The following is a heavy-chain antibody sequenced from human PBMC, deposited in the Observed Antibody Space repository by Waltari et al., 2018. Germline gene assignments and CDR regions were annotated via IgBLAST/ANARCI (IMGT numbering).Heavy chain of an antibody. Sequence: QLVQSDAEVKKPGASVKVSCKTSGYQFNSYGINWVRQAPGQGLESMGWISAYTGNPHYAQNFQGRVTMTRDTSTNTAYLELRGLTSDDTAVYYCARRWTSDWSDPWGQGTLVTVSS. CDR2: ISAYTGNP. CDR1: GYQFNSYG. V-gene: IGHV1-18*01. J-gene: IGHJ5*02. CDR3: ARRWTSDWSDP.